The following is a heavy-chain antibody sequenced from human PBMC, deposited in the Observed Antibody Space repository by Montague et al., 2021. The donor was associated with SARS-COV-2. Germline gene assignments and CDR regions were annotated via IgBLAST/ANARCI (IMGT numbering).Heavy chain of an antibody. V-gene: IGHV4-4*02. CDR3: AREFRTYGYGGQYWYFDL. Sequence: SETLSLTCAVSGGSISSSHWWSWVRQPPGKGLEWIGEIYHSGSTNYNPSLKSRLTISIDKSKNQFSLKLRSVTAADTAVYYCAREFRTYGYGGQYWYFDLWGRGTLVTVSS. CDR1: GGSISSSHW. D-gene: IGHD3-10*01. J-gene: IGHJ2*01. CDR2: IYHSGST.